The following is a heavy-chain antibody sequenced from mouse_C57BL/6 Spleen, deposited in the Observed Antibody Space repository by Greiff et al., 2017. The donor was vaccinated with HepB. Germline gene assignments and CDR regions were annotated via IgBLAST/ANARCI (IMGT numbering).Heavy chain of an antibody. Sequence: VQLKESVAELVRPGASVKLSCTASGFNIKNTYMHWVKQRPEQGLEWIGRIDPANGNTKYAPKFQGKATITADTSSNTAYLQLSSLTSEDTAIYYCAAYYGSSQYYFDYWGQGTTLTVSS. D-gene: IGHD1-1*01. CDR2: IDPANGNT. V-gene: IGHV14-3*01. CDR3: AAYYGSSQYYFDY. CDR1: GFNIKNTY. J-gene: IGHJ2*01.